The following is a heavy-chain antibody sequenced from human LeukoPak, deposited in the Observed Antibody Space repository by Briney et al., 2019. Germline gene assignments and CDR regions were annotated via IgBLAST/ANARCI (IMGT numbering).Heavy chain of an antibody. Sequence: SETLSLTCAVYGGSFSGYYWSWIRQPPGKGLEWIGEINHSGSTNYNPSLKSRVTISVDTPKNQFSLKLSSVTAADTAVYYCAGPLRGVINYYYGMDVWGQGTTVTVSS. CDR3: AGPLRGVINYYYGMDV. CDR1: GGSFSGYY. V-gene: IGHV4-34*01. CDR2: INHSGST. J-gene: IGHJ6*02. D-gene: IGHD3-10*01.